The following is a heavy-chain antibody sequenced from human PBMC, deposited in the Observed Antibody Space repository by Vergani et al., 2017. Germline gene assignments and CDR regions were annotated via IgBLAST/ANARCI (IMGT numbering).Heavy chain of an antibody. D-gene: IGHD3-10*01. CDR2: IIPIFGTA. Sequence: QVQLVQSGAEVKKPGSSVKVSCKASGGTFSSYAISWVRQAPGQGLEWMGGIIPIFGTANYAQKFQGRVTITAGESTSTAYMELSSLRSGDTAVYYCAGGIRVRGVMEYYFDYWGQGTLVTVSS. J-gene: IGHJ4*02. CDR1: GGTFSSYA. CDR3: AGGIRVRGVMEYYFDY. V-gene: IGHV1-69*01.